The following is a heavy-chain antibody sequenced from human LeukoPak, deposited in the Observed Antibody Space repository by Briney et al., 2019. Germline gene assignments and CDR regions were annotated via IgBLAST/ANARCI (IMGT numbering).Heavy chain of an antibody. V-gene: IGHV4-39*01. D-gene: IGHD5-24*01. J-gene: IGHJ4*02. Sequence: SETLSLTCTVSGGSISSSSYYWDWIRQPPGKGLEWIGSIYYSGSTYYNPSLKSRVTISVDTSKNQFSLNLRFVTAADTAVYYCARREASWLPFDCWGQGTLVTVSS. CDR3: ARREASWLPFDC. CDR2: IYYSGST. CDR1: GGSISSSSYY.